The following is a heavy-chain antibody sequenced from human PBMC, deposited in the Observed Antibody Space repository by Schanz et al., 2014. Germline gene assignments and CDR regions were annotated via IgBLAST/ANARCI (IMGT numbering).Heavy chain of an antibody. D-gene: IGHD5-12*01. CDR1: GYSFTEYF. V-gene: IGHV1-2*02. CDR2: INPNSGET. CDR3: ARARYTGYDCSGY. J-gene: IGHJ4*02. Sequence: QVQLVQSGPAVKKPGASMKVSCLASGYSFTEYFLHWVRQAPGQGLEWMGWINPNSGETNYEQKFKGRVTLTSDTSISTAFMELSSLTSDDTATYFGARARYTGYDCSGYWGQGTLLIVSS.